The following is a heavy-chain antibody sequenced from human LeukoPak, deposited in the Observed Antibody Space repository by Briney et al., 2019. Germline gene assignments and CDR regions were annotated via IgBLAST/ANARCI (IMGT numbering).Heavy chain of an antibody. V-gene: IGHV4-4*07. J-gene: IGHJ5*02. CDR2: IYSSGST. CDR1: GGSISGYY. CDR3: ARGEVLSGSYNWFDP. D-gene: IGHD1-26*01. Sequence: SETLSLTCTVSGGSISGYYWSWIRQPAGKGLEWIGHIYSSGSTKYNPSLKSRVTMSADTSKKQFSLKMSSVTAADTAVYYCARGEVLSGSYNWFDPWGQGTLVTVSS.